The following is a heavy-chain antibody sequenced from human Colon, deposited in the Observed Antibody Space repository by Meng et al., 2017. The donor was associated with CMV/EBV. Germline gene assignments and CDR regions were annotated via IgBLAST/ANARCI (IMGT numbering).Heavy chain of an antibody. Sequence: ASVKVSCKVSGYTLTELSMHWVRQAPGKGLEWMGGFDPEDGETIYAQKFQGRVTITTDESTSTAYMELSSLRSEDTAVYYCVLGVVPAAHPFDYWGQGTLVTVSS. J-gene: IGHJ4*02. CDR2: FDPEDGET. D-gene: IGHD2-2*01. CDR3: VLGVVPAAHPFDY. V-gene: IGHV1-24*01. CDR1: GYTLTELS.